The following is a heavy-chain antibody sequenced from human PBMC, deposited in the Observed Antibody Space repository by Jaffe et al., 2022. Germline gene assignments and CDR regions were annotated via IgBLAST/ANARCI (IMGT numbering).Heavy chain of an antibody. J-gene: IGHJ4*02. V-gene: IGHV1-2*06. CDR3: ARSSITMVQGVIIVLGY. Sequence: QVQLVQSGAEVKKPGASVKVSCKASGYTFTGYYMHWVRQAPGQGLEWMGRINPNSGGTNYAQKFQGRVTMTRDTSISTAYMELSRLRSDDTAVYYCARSSITMVQGVIIVLGYWGQGTLVTVSS. CDR2: INPNSGGT. D-gene: IGHD3-10*01. CDR1: GYTFTGYY.